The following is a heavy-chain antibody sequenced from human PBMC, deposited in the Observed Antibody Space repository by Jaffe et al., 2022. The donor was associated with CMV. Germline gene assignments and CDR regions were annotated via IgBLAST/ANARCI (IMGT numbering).Heavy chain of an antibody. J-gene: IGHJ4*02. V-gene: IGHV3-23*01. CDR3: ARTVYSSSWYFDY. CDR1: GFTFSSYA. Sequence: EVRLLESGGGLVQPGGSLRLSCAGSGFTFSSYAMNWVRQAPGKGLEWVSGISGSGGNTYYADSVKGRFTISRDNSKNTLNLQMNGLRAEDTAVYYCARTVYSSSWYFDYWGQGTLVTVSS. D-gene: IGHD6-13*01. CDR2: ISGSGGNT.